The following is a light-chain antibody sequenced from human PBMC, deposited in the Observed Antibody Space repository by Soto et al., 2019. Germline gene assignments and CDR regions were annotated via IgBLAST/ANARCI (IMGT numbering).Light chain of an antibody. CDR1: QSISSW. J-gene: IGKJ2*01. CDR3: QQYNSYPYT. Sequence: DIHMTQSPPTLPASVGDRVTITCRASQSISSWLAWYQQKPGKAPKLLIYDASTLASGVPSGFSGSRSGTEFTLTISSLQPDDFATYYCQQYNSYPYTVGQGTKLEIK. V-gene: IGKV1-5*01. CDR2: DAS.